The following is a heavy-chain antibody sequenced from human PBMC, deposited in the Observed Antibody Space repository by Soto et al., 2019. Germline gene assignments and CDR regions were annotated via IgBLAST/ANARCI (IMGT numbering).Heavy chain of an antibody. Sequence: QVQLVESGGGVVQPGRSLRLSCVASGFTFSSYAMHWVHQAPGKGLEWVAVISYDGSNKYYADSVKGRFTISRDNSKNTLYLQMNSLRAEDTAVYYCARPLWRDDYNWGYFDLWGRGTLVTVSS. CDR2: ISYDGSNK. J-gene: IGHJ2*01. CDR3: ARPLWRDDYNWGYFDL. V-gene: IGHV3-30-3*01. D-gene: IGHD4-4*01. CDR1: GFTFSSYA.